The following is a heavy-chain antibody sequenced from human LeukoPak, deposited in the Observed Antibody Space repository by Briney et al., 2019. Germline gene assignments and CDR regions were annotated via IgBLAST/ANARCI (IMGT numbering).Heavy chain of an antibody. Sequence: SQTLSLTCAISGDSVSRNTAIWNWIRQSPSRGLEWLGRTYYRTKWYRESAVAVKSRISINPDTSNNQFSLQLNSVTPEDTAVYYCVRSGYGTAAGLFDSWGQGTLVTVSS. D-gene: IGHD1/OR15-1a*01. J-gene: IGHJ4*02. V-gene: IGHV6-1*01. CDR1: GDSVSRNTAI. CDR3: VRSGYGTAAGLFDS. CDR2: TYYRTKWYR.